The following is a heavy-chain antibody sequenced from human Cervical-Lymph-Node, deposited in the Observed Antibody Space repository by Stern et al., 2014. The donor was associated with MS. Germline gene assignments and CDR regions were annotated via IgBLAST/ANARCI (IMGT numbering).Heavy chain of an antibody. V-gene: IGHV4-39*02. D-gene: IGHD4-11*01. CDR2: VYYSGIT. Sequence: QVQLQESGPGLVKPSETLSLTCTVSGGSITNRDYWGWIRQSPGKGLEWIGSVYYSGITYYSRPLRSRATISIDTSRNQCFLRLTSETATDTAVYFCARGVTAVTNYVPNWCFDLWGRGTLVTVSS. CDR3: ARGVTAVTNYVPNWCFDL. J-gene: IGHJ2*01. CDR1: GGSITNRDY.